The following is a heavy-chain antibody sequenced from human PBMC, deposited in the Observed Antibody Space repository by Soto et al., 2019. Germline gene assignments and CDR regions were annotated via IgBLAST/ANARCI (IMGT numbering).Heavy chain of an antibody. V-gene: IGHV4-31*03. J-gene: IGHJ4*02. D-gene: IGHD1-26*01. CDR2: IYYSGST. Sequence: PSETLSLTYTVSGVSISSGVYYWSWIRQHPGKGLEWIGYIYYSGSTYYNPSLKSRVTISVDTSKNQFSLKLSSVAAADTAVYYCARVISYGYFDYWGQGTLVTVSS. CDR3: ARVISYGYFDY. CDR1: GVSISSGVYY.